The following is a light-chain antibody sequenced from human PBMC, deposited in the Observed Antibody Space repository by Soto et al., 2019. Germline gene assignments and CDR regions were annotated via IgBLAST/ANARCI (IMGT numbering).Light chain of an antibody. CDR1: SSDVVGCKY. Sequence: QSALTEPASVSGSPGQSITISCTGSSSDVVGCKYVSCYQQYPGKAPKLLIYNVSNRPSGVSNRFSGSKSGNTAFLPIAGLQAEDEAHYNGSSYTGSSTRVFGNGTKLTVL. J-gene: IGLJ1*01. CDR2: NVS. V-gene: IGLV2-14*03. CDR3: SSYTGSSTRV.